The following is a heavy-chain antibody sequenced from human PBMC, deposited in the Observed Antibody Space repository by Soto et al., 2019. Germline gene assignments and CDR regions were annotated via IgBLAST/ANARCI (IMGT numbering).Heavy chain of an antibody. J-gene: IGHJ4*02. V-gene: IGHV4-59*08. CDR3: ARYYDFWTGLDY. CDR2: MHYSGTT. D-gene: IGHD3-3*01. Sequence: SETLSLTCTVSGGSVSSYYWSWIRQPPEKGLEWIGYMHYSGTTNYNPSLKSRVTISVDTSKNQFSLKLSSVTAADTAMYYCARYYDFWTGLDYWGQGTLVTV. CDR1: GGSVSSYY.